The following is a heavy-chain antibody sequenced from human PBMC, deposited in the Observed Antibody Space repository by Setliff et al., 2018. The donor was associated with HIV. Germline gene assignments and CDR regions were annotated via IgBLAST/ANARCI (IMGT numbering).Heavy chain of an antibody. CDR2: IYYTGIP. V-gene: IGHV4-34*01. Sequence: PSETLSLTCAVYGGSFSGYYWSWIRQPPGKGLEWIGLIYYTGIPTYNTSLESRVTMSVDRSKNQFSLRLTSVTAADTAMYYCARVARVHPFDPWGQGTLVTVSS. J-gene: IGHJ5*02. CDR3: ARVARVHPFDP. CDR1: GGSFSGYY.